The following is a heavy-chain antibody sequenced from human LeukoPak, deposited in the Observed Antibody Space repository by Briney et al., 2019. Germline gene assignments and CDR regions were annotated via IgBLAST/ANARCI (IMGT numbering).Heavy chain of an antibody. D-gene: IGHD6-19*01. CDR3: TTPPGSAVAGTLVDY. Sequence: GASVKVSCKASGGTFSSYSISWVRQAPGQRLEWMGRIIPILGIANSAQKFQGRVTITADKSTSTAYMELSSLSSEDTAVYYCTTPPGSAVAGTLVDYWGQGTLVIVSS. V-gene: IGHV1-69*02. CDR1: GGTFSSYS. CDR2: IIPILGIA. J-gene: IGHJ4*02.